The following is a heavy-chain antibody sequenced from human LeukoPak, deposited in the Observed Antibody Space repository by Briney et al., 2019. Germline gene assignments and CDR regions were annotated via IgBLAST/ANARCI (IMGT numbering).Heavy chain of an antibody. CDR3: ATNILGYCSSTSCPYAHYYYYYMDV. CDR1: GGTFSSYA. J-gene: IGHJ6*03. D-gene: IGHD2-2*01. Sequence: SVKVSCKASGGTFSSYAISWVRQAPGLGLEWMGGIIPIFGTANYAQKFQGRVTITADESTSTAYMELSSLRSEDTAVYYCATNILGYCSSTSCPYAHYYYYYMDVWGKGTTVTVSS. CDR2: IIPIFGTA. V-gene: IGHV1-69*13.